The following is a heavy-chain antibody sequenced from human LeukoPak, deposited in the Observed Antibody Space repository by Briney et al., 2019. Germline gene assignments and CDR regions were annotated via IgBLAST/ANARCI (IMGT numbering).Heavy chain of an antibody. CDR3: GRDLGGRSGY. V-gene: IGHV3-74*01. CDR2: ISIDGSIT. D-gene: IGHD1-26*01. Sequence: GSLRLSCVGSGFTFSSYWMHWVRQGPGKGLEWVSRISIDGSITNYADSVKGRFSISRDNAKNTLYLQMNSLRAEDTAVYYCGRDLGGRSGYWGQGTLVTVSS. J-gene: IGHJ4*02. CDR1: GFTFSSYW.